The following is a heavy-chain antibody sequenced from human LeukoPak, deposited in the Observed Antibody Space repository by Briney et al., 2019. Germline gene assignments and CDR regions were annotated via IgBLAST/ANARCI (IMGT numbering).Heavy chain of an antibody. J-gene: IGHJ5*02. CDR2: ISDYNGNT. Sequence: GASVKVSCKASGYTFTSYGISWVRQAPGQGLKWMGWISDYNGNTNYAQKLQGRVTMTTDTSTSTAYMELRSLRSDDTAVYYCARDLPPMVRGVSDWFDPWGQGTLVTVSS. CDR1: GYTFTSYG. CDR3: ARDLPPMVRGVSDWFDP. V-gene: IGHV1-18*01. D-gene: IGHD3-10*01.